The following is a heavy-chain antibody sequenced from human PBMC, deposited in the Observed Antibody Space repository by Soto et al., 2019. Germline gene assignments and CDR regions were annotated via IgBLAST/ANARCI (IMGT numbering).Heavy chain of an antibody. J-gene: IGHJ4*02. D-gene: IGHD1-26*01. CDR2: INSDSSNI. CDR3: ARESGSYFLGLDY. CDR1: GFTFSSYW. Sequence: PGGSLRLSCAASGFTFSSYWMHWVRQAPGKGLVWVSRINSDSSNINYADSVKGRFTISRDNAKNSLYLQMNSLRAEDTAVYYCARESGSYFLGLDYWGQGTLVTVSS. V-gene: IGHV3-74*01.